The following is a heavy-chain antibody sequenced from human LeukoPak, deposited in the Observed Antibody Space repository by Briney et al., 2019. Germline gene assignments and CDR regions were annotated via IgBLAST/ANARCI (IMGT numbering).Heavy chain of an antibody. CDR2: IKQDGSEK. D-gene: IGHD3-16*01. CDR3: ARLNTGGRLGAPY. J-gene: IGHJ4*02. Sequence: PGGSLRLSCAVSGFTFSSNWMTWVRQAPGKGLEWVATIKQDGSEKYYLESVKGRLTIARDNAKKSLALQMDSLRVEDTAVYYCARLNTGGRLGAPYWGQGTLVIVSS. CDR1: GFTFSSNW. V-gene: IGHV3-7*01.